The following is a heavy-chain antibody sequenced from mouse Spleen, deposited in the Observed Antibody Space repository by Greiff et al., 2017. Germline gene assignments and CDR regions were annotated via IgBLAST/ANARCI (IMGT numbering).Heavy chain of an antibody. J-gene: IGHJ1*01. CDR2: INPGSGGT. D-gene: IGHD2-10*02. Sequence: QVQLQQSGAELVRPGTSVKVSCKASGYAFTNYLIEWVKQRPGQGLEWIGVINPGSGGTNYNEKFKGKATLTADKSSSTAYMQLSSLTSEDSAVYFCARERYGNSFDVWGAGTTVTVSS. CDR1: GYAFTNYL. V-gene: IGHV1-54*01. CDR3: ARERYGNSFDV.